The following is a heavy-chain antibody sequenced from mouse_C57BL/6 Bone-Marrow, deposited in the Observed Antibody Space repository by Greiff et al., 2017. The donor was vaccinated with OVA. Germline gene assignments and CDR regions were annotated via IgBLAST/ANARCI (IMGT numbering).Heavy chain of an antibody. CDR1: GYTFTDFV. CDR2: IRTYNGNT. J-gene: IGHJ4*01. CDR3: AREAGYYYYAMDY. Sequence: VKLMESGPEVVRPGVSVKISCKGSGYTFTDFVMHWVKQSHAKSLEWIGVIRTYNGNTNYNQKFKVKATMTVDKSSNTAYMELARLTSEDSAIYYCAREAGYYYYAMDYWGQGTSVTVSS. V-gene: IGHV1-67*01. D-gene: IGHD2-3*01.